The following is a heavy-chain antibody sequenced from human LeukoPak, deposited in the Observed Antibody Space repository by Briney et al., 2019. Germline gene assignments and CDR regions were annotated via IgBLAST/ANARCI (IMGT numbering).Heavy chain of an antibody. CDR3: ARDRYSSGWYLGY. Sequence: SETLSLTCTVSGGSISSYYWSWIRQPPGKGLEWIGYIYYSGSTNYNPSLKSRVTISVDTSKNQFSLKLSSVTAADTAVYYCARDRYSSGWYLGYWGQGTLVTVSS. CDR2: IYYSGST. D-gene: IGHD6-19*01. V-gene: IGHV4-59*01. J-gene: IGHJ4*02. CDR1: GGSISSYY.